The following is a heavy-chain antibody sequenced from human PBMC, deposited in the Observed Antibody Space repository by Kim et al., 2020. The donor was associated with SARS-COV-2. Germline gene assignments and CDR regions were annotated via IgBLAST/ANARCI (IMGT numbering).Heavy chain of an antibody. CDR3: ATGGWLAS. CDR1: GFTLGNND. V-gene: IGHV3-23*01. Sequence: GGSLRLSCAASGFTLGNNDMSWARQTPGKGLEWVSTISGSGDSGDSTNYADSVKGRFTISRDNSKNTLYLQMNSLKAEDTAIYYCATGGWLASWGQGTLVTVSS. J-gene: IGHJ5*01. CDR2: ISGSGDSGDST. D-gene: IGHD3-10*01.